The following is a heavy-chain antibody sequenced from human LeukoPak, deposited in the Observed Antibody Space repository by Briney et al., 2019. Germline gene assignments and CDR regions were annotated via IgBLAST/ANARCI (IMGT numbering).Heavy chain of an antibody. J-gene: IGHJ6*02. CDR3: ASSMAAAKDYYYGMDV. Sequence: GESLKISCKGSGYRFTTNWIGWVRQMPGKGLEWMGIIYPGDSDTRYSPSFQGQVTISADKSISTAYLQWSSLKASDTAMYYCASSMAAAKDYYYGMDVWGQGTTVTVSS. CDR1: GYRFTTNW. CDR2: IYPGDSDT. D-gene: IGHD2-15*01. V-gene: IGHV5-51*01.